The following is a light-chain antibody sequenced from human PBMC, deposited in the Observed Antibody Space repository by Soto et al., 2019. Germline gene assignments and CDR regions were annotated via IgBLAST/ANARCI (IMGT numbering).Light chain of an antibody. V-gene: IGLV2-14*01. Sequence: QSALTQPASVSGSPGQSITVSCTGTSSDIGAYDYVSWYQQHPGKAPKVIISEVSKRPSGVSHRFSGSKSGNTASLTISGLQAEDEADYYCSSYTSSSIRVFGGGTKVTVL. CDR1: SSDIGAYDY. CDR3: SSYTSSSIRV. CDR2: EVS. J-gene: IGLJ3*02.